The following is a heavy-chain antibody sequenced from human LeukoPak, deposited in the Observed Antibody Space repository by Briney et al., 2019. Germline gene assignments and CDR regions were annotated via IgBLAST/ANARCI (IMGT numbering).Heavy chain of an antibody. D-gene: IGHD5-18*01. CDR1: GGSVSSYY. Sequence: KLSETLSLTCTVSGGSVSSYYWSLIRQPPGKGLEWIGYISYSGSTNYNSSLKSRVTISVDTSKNQFSLKLSSVTAADTAVYYCARHVGYSYMYYFDYWGQGTLVTVSS. J-gene: IGHJ4*02. CDR2: ISYSGST. V-gene: IGHV4-59*08. CDR3: ARHVGYSYMYYFDY.